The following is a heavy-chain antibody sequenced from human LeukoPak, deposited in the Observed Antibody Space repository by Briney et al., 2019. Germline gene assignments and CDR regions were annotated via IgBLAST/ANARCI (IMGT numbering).Heavy chain of an antibody. CDR3: ARYGWERHFDY. V-gene: IGHV3-30-3*01. D-gene: IGHD1-26*01. J-gene: IGHJ4*02. CDR1: GFTFSSYA. CDR2: ISYDGSNK. Sequence: GRSLRLSCAASGFTFSSYAMHWVRQAPGKGLEWVAVISYDGSNKYYADSVKGRFTISRDNAKNSLYLQMNSLRAEDTAVYYCARYGWERHFDYWGQGTLVTVSS.